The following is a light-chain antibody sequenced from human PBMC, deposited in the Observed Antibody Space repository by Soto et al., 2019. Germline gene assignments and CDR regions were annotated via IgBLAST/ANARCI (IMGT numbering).Light chain of an antibody. J-gene: IGKJ5*01. Sequence: EIVFTQSPRTVYLSPEEKATLSCRASQSIGSSYLAWYQQKPGQAPRLLIYGASTRATGIPDRFSGSGSGTDFTLTINRVAPEDFAVYYCQQYVSLPISFGQGTGLEIK. CDR1: QSIGSSY. V-gene: IGKV3-20*01. CDR3: QQYVSLPIS. CDR2: GAS.